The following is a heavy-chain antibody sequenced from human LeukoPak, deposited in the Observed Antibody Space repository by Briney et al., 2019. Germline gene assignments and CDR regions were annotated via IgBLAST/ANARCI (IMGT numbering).Heavy chain of an antibody. J-gene: IGHJ5*02. V-gene: IGHV4-61*02. CDR1: GGSISSGSYY. D-gene: IGHD3-10*01. CDR2: IYTSGST. Sequence: SQTLSLTCTVSGGSISSGSYYWSWIRQPAGKGLEWIGRIYTSGSTNYNPSLKSRVTISVDTSKNQFSLKLSSVTAADTAVYYCARDQHYYYGSGSYYNWFDPWGQGTLVTVSS. CDR3: ARDQHYYYGSGSYYNWFDP.